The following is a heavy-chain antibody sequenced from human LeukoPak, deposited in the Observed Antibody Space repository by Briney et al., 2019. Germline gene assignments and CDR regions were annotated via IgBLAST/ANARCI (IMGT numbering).Heavy chain of an antibody. Sequence: PSETLSLTCTVSGGSISSSSYYWGWIRQPPGKGLEWIGSIYYSGSTYYNPSLKSRVTISVDTSKNQFSLKLSSVTAADTAVYYCARVVVAHYYYYMDVWGKGTTVTVSS. V-gene: IGHV4-39*07. CDR1: GGSISSSSYY. D-gene: IGHD2-21*01. J-gene: IGHJ6*03. CDR3: ARVVVAHYYYYMDV. CDR2: IYYSGST.